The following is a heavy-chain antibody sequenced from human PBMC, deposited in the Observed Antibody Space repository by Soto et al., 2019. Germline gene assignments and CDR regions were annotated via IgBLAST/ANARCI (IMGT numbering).Heavy chain of an antibody. J-gene: IGHJ6*02. CDR2: MNPNSGNT. D-gene: IGHD6-13*01. CDR1: GYTFTSYD. Sequence: QVQLVQSGAEVKKPGASVKVSCKASGYTFTSYDINWVRQATGQGLEWMGWMNPNSGNTGHAQKFQGRVTMTRSTSISTAYMELSSLRSEDTAVYYCARRGYSSSWYYYYYYGMDVWGQGTTVTVSS. CDR3: ARRGYSSSWYYYYYYGMDV. V-gene: IGHV1-8*01.